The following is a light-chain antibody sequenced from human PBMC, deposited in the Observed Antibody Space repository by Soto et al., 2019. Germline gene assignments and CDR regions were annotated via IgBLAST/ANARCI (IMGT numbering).Light chain of an antibody. Sequence: ENVLTQSPGTLSLSPGERATLSCRASQSIRNSYLAWYQQKPGQTPSLLIYHASNRATGIPDRVSGSGSGTDFTLTISRLEPEDFAVYYCQQYGDSLLTFGGGTKVEIK. J-gene: IGKJ4*01. V-gene: IGKV3-20*01. CDR1: QSIRNSY. CDR2: HAS. CDR3: QQYGDSLLT.